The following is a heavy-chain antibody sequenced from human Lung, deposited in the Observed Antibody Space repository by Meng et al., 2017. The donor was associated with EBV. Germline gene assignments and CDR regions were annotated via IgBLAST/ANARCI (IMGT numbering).Heavy chain of an antibody. CDR2: TYYRSKWYN. Sequence: VQLQQSGPGLGNPSQTLSLTCAISGDSASSNSAAWNWIRQSPSRGLEWLGRTYYRSKWYNDYAVSVKSRITINPDTSKNQFSLQLNSVTPEDTAVYYCASSRPLAGNWNYHYWGQGTLVTVSS. D-gene: IGHD1-7*01. V-gene: IGHV6-1*01. CDR1: GDSASSNSAA. J-gene: IGHJ4*02. CDR3: ASSRPLAGNWNYHY.